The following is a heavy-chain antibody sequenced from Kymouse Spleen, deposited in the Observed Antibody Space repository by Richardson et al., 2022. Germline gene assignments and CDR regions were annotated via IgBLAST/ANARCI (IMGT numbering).Heavy chain of an antibody. V-gene: IGHV3-21*03. CDR3: AREDYDILTGYYPYYYYGMDV. CDR1: GFTFSSYS. J-gene: IGHJ6*02. D-gene: IGHD3-9*01. Sequence: EVQLVESGGGLVKPGGSLRLSCAASGFTFSSYSMNWVRQAPGKGLEWVSSISSSSSYIYYADSVKGRFTISRDNAKNSLYLQMNSLRAEDTAVYYCAREDYDILTGYYPYYYYGMDVWGQGTTVTVSS. CDR2: ISSSSSYI.